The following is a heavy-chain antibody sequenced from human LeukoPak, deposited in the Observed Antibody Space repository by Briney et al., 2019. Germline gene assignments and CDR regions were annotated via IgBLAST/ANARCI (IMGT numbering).Heavy chain of an antibody. Sequence: GGSLRLSCAASGFTFDDYAMHWVRQAPGQGLEWISGISWNSGSIGYADSVKGRFTISRDNAKNSLYLQMNSLRAEDTALYYCAKVSDYYDSSGYFDYWGQGTLVTVSS. CDR1: GFTFDDYA. CDR2: ISWNSGSI. D-gene: IGHD3-22*01. CDR3: AKVSDYYDSSGYFDY. J-gene: IGHJ4*02. V-gene: IGHV3-9*01.